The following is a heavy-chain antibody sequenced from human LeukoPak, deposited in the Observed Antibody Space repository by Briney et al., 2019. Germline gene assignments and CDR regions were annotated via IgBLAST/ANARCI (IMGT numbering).Heavy chain of an antibody. CDR2: TYYRSKWYN. V-gene: IGHV6-1*01. CDR1: GDSVSSNSAA. CDR3: ARAWHLGGSGRNLDAFDI. J-gene: IGHJ3*02. D-gene: IGHD2-15*01. Sequence: SQTLSLTCAISGDSVSSNSAAWNWIRQSPSRGLEWLGRTYYRSKWYNDYAVSVKSRITINPDTSKNQFSLQLNSVTPEDTAVYYCARAWHLGGSGRNLDAFDIWGQGTMVTVSS.